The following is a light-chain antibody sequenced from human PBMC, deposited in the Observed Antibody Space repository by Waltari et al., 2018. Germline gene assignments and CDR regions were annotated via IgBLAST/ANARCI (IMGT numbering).Light chain of an antibody. CDR3: QQRSNWPPVT. V-gene: IGKV3-11*01. CDR2: EAS. J-gene: IGKJ5*01. Sequence: ENVLTQSPATLSLSPGERATLSCRASQSVSRSLAWYQHKPGQAPRLLIYEASNRATGIPARFSGSGSGTDFTLTISSLEPEDFAVYYCQQRSNWPPVTFGQGTRLEIK. CDR1: QSVSRS.